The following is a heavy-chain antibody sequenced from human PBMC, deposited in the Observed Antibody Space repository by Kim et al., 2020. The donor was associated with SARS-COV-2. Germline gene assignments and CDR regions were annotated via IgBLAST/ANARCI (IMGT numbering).Heavy chain of an antibody. J-gene: IGHJ4*02. CDR3: SKDIGASRPDY. V-gene: IGHV3-23*01. D-gene: IGHD6-13*01. Sequence: YYIDSVKGRFTISRDIPKNTLYLHLNSLRAEDTAIYYCSKDIGASRPDYWGQGTLVTVSS.